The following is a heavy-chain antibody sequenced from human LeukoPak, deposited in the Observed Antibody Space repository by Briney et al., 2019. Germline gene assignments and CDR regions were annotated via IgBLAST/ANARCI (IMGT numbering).Heavy chain of an antibody. CDR1: GGSFSGYY. V-gene: IGHV4-34*01. Sequence: ETSETLSLTCAVYGGSFSGYYWSWIRQPPGKGLEWIGEINHSGSTNYNPSLKSRVTISVDTSKNQFSLKLSPVTAADTAVYYCARGPAGAGHYFDYWGQGTLVTVSS. CDR2: INHSGST. CDR3: ARGPAGAGHYFDY. J-gene: IGHJ4*02. D-gene: IGHD6-13*01.